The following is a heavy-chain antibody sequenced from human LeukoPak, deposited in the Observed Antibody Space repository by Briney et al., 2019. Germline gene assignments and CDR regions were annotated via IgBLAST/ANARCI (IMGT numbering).Heavy chain of an antibody. CDR3: ARHRWELPHYYYYMDV. V-gene: IGHV5-51*01. CDR2: FYPGDSDT. Sequence: GESLKISCKGSGYSFTSYWIGWVRQMPGKGLEWMGIFYPGDSDTRYSPSFHGQVTISADKSISTAYLQWSSLKASDTAMYYCARHRWELPHYYYYMDVWGKGTTVTISS. J-gene: IGHJ6*03. CDR1: GYSFTSYW. D-gene: IGHD1-26*01.